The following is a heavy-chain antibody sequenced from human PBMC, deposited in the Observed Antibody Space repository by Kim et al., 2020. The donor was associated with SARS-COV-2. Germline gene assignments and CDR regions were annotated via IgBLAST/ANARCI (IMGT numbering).Heavy chain of an antibody. Sequence: SQTLSLTCVISGDSLSSNTVAWSWIRQSPSSGLEWLGRTYYRSKWSSDYAVSVKRRIIINADPSKNQFSLHLNSVTPDDTATYYCVRYSGWYYFDYWGQGTLVIVSS. CDR1: GDSLSSNTVA. J-gene: IGHJ4*02. D-gene: IGHD6-19*01. V-gene: IGHV6-1*01. CDR2: TYYRSKWSS. CDR3: VRYSGWYYFDY.